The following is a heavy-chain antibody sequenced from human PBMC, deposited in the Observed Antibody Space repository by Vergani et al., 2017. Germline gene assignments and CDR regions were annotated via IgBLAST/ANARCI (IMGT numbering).Heavy chain of an antibody. V-gene: IGHV5-51*01. J-gene: IGHJ4*02. D-gene: IGHD5-12*01. CDR1: GYSFTSYW. CDR2: IYPGDSDT. Sequence: EVQLVQSGAEVKKPGESLKISCKGSGYSFTSYWIGWVRQMPGKGLDWMGIIYPGDSDTRYSPSFQGQVTISADKSISTAYLQWSSLKASYTAMYYCPRHFSRYSGYVYHYDRSVPGDYWGQGTLVSVSS. CDR3: PRHFSRYSGYVYHYDRSVPGDY.